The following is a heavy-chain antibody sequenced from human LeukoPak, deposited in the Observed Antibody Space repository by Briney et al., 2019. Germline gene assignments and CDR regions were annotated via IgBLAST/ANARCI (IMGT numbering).Heavy chain of an antibody. D-gene: IGHD6-19*01. J-gene: IGHJ3*02. CDR3: AISLGIAVAGGAFDI. CDR2: INPNSGGT. V-gene: IGHV1-2*02. Sequence: ASVKVSCKASGYTFTGYYIHWVRQAPGQGLEWMGWINPNSGGTNYAQKFQGRVTMTRDTSISTAYMELSRLRSDDTAVYYCAISLGIAVAGGAFDIWGQGTMVTVSS. CDR1: GYTFTGYY.